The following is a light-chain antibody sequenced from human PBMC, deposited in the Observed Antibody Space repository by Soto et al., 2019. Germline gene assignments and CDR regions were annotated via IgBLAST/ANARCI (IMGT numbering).Light chain of an antibody. Sequence: QSAQTQPASVSGSPGQSITISCTGTSSDVGGYNYVSWYQQHPGKDPKLMIYDVSNRPSGISNRFSGSKSGNTASLTISGLQTEDEADYYCSSYTNINTHVIFGGGTKLTVL. J-gene: IGLJ2*01. CDR3: SSYTNINTHVI. CDR2: DVS. CDR1: SSDVGGYNY. V-gene: IGLV2-14*03.